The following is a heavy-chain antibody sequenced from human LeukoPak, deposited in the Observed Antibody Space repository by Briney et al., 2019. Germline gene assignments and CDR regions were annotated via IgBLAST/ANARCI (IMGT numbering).Heavy chain of an antibody. J-gene: IGHJ4*02. V-gene: IGHV3-23*01. CDR1: GFTFSSYA. D-gene: IGHD7-27*01. Sequence: QPGGFLRLSCAASGFTFSSYAMSWVRQAPGKGLEWVSAISGSGGSTYYADSVKGRFTISRDNSKNTLYLQMNSLRAEDTAVYYCARHPTGDTTPRGYYFDYWGQGTLVTVSS. CDR2: ISGSGGST. CDR3: ARHPTGDTTPRGYYFDY.